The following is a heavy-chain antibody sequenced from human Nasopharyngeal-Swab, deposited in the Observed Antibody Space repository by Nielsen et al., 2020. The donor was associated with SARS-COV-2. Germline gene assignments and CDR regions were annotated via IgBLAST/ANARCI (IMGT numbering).Heavy chain of an antibody. D-gene: IGHD4-17*01. Sequence: GGSLRLSCAASGFTFSSYAMSWVRQAPGKGLEWVSAISGSGGSTYYADSVKGRFTISRDNSKNTLYLQTNSLRAEDTAAYYCAKYYGDYPYYYYYMDVWGKGTTVTVSS. CDR1: GFTFSSYA. J-gene: IGHJ6*03. CDR3: AKYYGDYPYYYYYMDV. V-gene: IGHV3-23*01. CDR2: ISGSGGST.